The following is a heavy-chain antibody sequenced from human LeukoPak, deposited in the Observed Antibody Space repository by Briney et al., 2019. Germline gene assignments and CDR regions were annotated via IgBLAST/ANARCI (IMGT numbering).Heavy chain of an antibody. CDR3: ARAAESNYYDSSGYYTAPDY. D-gene: IGHD3-22*01. Sequence: GGSLRLSCAASGFTVSSNYMSWVRQAPGKGLEWVSVIYNGGSTYYADSVKGRFTISRDNSKNTLYLQMNSLRAEDTAVYYCARAAESNYYDSSGYYTAPDYWGQGTLVTVSS. V-gene: IGHV3-66*01. J-gene: IGHJ4*02. CDR2: IYNGGST. CDR1: GFTVSSNY.